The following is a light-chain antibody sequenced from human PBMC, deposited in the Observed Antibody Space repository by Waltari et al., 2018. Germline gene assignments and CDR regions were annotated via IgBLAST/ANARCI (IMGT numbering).Light chain of an antibody. CDR2: ASS. Sequence: IVLTQSPGTLSLSPGGRATLPCRDSQNIGHYSAWYQQQPGQAPRLLIYASSTRATGIPDGFSGSVSGADFSLTITGLEPDDFAVYYCQHHFRLPATFGQGTKV. V-gene: IGKV3-20*01. CDR3: QHHFRLPAT. CDR1: QNIGHY. J-gene: IGKJ1*01.